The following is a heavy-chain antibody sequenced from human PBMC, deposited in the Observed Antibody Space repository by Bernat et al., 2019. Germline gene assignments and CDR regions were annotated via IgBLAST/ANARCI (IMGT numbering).Heavy chain of an antibody. Sequence: QVQLQESGPGLVKPSQTLSLTCTVSGGSISSGGYYWSWIRQHPGKGLEWIGYIYYSGSTYYNPSLKSRVTISVDTSKTQFSLKLSSVTAADTAVYYCARVAGGDYVWYFDLWGRGTLVTVSS. V-gene: IGHV4-31*03. CDR1: GGSISSGGYY. CDR3: ARVAGGDYVWYFDL. J-gene: IGHJ2*01. D-gene: IGHD2-21*02. CDR2: IYYSGST.